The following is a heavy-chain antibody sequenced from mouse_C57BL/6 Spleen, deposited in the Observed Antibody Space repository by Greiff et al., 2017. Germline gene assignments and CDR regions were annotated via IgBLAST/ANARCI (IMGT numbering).Heavy chain of an antibody. J-gene: IGHJ1*03. V-gene: IGHV5-4*01. CDR2: ISDGGSYT. CDR3: AREEDYGSSPLGDFDV. Sequence: EVKVVESGGGLVKPGGSLKLSCAASGFTFSSYAMSWVRQTPEKRLEWVATISDGGSYTYYPDNVKGRFTISRDNAKNNLYLQMSHLKSEDTAMYYCAREEDYGSSPLGDFDVWGTGTTVTVSS. CDR1: GFTFSSYA. D-gene: IGHD1-1*01.